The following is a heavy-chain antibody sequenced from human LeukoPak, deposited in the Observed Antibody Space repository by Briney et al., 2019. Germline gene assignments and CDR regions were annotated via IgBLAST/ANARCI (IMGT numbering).Heavy chain of an antibody. CDR1: GGSFSGYY. D-gene: IGHD5-18*01. Sequence: SSETLSLTCAVYGGSFSGYYWSWIRQHPGKGLEWIGYIYHSGSTYYNPSLKSRATISLDTSKNQFSLKLSSVTPADTAVYYCARETGGGDSYGVWGQGTLVTVSS. CDR3: ARETGGGDSYGV. J-gene: IGHJ4*02. V-gene: IGHV4-34*09. CDR2: IYHSGST.